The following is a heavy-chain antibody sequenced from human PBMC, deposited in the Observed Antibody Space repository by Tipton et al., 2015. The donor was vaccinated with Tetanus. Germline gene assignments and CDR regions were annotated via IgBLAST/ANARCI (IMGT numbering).Heavy chain of an antibody. J-gene: IGHJ4*02. CDR2: TIDDGSEK. D-gene: IGHD3-10*01. Sequence: TLSLTCAASGFTFSQYGMHWVRQAPGKGLEWVAVTIDDGSEKHYAESVKGRFTVSRDNTGSTFYLQMNNLRPEDTAVYYCAKGSSPIARVIIIPNYFDSWGRGTLVTVSS. CDR3: AKGSSPIARVIIIPNYFDS. CDR1: GFTFSQYG. V-gene: IGHV3-30*18.